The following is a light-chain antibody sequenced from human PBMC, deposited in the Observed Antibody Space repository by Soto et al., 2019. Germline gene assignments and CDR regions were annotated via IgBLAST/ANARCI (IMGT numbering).Light chain of an antibody. J-gene: IGKJ1*01. CDR3: QQYDSSPRT. CDR1: QSVSSSY. Sequence: EIVLTQSPGTVSLSPGERATLSCRASQSVSSSYLAWYQQKPGQAPRLLIYGASSRATGIPDRFSGSGSGTEFTLTISSLQSEDFAVYYCQQYDSSPRTFGQGTKVDIK. V-gene: IGKV3-20*01. CDR2: GAS.